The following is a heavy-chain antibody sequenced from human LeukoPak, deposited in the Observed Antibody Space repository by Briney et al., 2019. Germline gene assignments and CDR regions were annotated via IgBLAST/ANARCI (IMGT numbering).Heavy chain of an antibody. Sequence: TSETLSLTCAVYGGSFSGYYWSWIRQPPGKGLEWIGEINHSGSTNYNPSLKSRVTISVDTSKSQFSLKLSSVTAADTAVYYCARANREEYSSSWKTKINWFDPWGQGTLVTVSS. CDR2: INHSGST. CDR3: ARANREEYSSSWKTKINWFDP. V-gene: IGHV4-34*01. J-gene: IGHJ5*02. D-gene: IGHD6-13*01. CDR1: GGSFSGYY.